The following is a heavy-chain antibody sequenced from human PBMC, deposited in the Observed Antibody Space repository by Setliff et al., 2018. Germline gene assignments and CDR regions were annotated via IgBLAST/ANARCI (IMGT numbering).Heavy chain of an antibody. CDR1: GGSFSGYY. Sequence: SETLSLTCAVYGGSFSGYYWSWIRQPPGKRLEWIGEIIHSGSTNYNPSLKSRVTISMDTSKNQFSLKVSSVTAADTAVYYCARKGISALSGAFDMWGQGTMVT. J-gene: IGHJ3*02. V-gene: IGHV4-34*12. CDR2: IIHSGST. CDR3: ARKGISALSGAFDM. D-gene: IGHD1-26*01.